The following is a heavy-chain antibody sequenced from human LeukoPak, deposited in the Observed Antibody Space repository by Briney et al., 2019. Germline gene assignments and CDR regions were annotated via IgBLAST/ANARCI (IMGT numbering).Heavy chain of an antibody. CDR2: ISSTGIYV. V-gene: IGHV3-21*01. Sequence: GGSLRLSCVASGFTFSAYTMNWVRQAPGAGLEGVSGISSTGIYVHDADSVRGRFTISRDNAKDSLYLQMNSLRAEDTAVYFCARVGCSGGSCYSRGDFYYGMDVWGQGTTVTVSS. D-gene: IGHD2-15*01. CDR3: ARVGCSGGSCYSRGDFYYGMDV. J-gene: IGHJ6*02. CDR1: GFTFSAYT.